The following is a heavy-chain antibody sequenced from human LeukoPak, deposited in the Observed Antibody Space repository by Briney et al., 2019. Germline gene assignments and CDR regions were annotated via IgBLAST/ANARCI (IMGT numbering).Heavy chain of an antibody. Sequence: GASVKVSCKASGYTXTDYYMHWVRQAPGQGLEWMGWINPTSGVTNTAQKFQGRVTMTRDTSISTTYMELSRLRSDDTAVYYCARDGGFDYWGQGTLVTVSS. V-gene: IGHV1-2*02. CDR3: ARDGGFDY. D-gene: IGHD3-3*01. CDR2: INPTSGVT. J-gene: IGHJ4*02. CDR1: GYTXTDYY.